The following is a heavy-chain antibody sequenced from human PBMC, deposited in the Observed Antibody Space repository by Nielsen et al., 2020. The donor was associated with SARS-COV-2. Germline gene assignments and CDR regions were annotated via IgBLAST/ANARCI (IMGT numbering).Heavy chain of an antibody. CDR3: AKSSLLWFGEESGGMDV. Sequence: GESLKISCAASGFTFSSYAMSWVRQAPGKGLEWVSAISGSGGSTYYADSVKGRFTISRDNSKNTLYLQMNSLRAEDTAVYYCAKSSLLWFGEESGGMDVWGQGTTVTVSS. J-gene: IGHJ6*02. CDR1: GFTFSSYA. D-gene: IGHD3-10*01. V-gene: IGHV3-23*01. CDR2: ISGSGGST.